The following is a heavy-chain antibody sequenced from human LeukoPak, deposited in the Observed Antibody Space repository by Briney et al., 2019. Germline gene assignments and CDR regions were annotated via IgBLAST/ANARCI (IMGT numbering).Heavy chain of an antibody. V-gene: IGHV3-30*02. Sequence: GGSLRLSCAASGFTFSNYGMHWVRQAPGKGLEWVAFIRYDGSNKYYADSVKGRFTISRDNSKNTLYLQMNSLRAEDTAVYYCASLDSSGYYLDYWGQGTLVTVSS. D-gene: IGHD3-22*01. CDR2: IRYDGSNK. J-gene: IGHJ4*02. CDR1: GFTFSNYG. CDR3: ASLDSSGYYLDY.